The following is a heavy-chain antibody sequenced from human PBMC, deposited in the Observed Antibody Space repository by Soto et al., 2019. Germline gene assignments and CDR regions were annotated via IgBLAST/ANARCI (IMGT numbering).Heavy chain of an antibody. J-gene: IGHJ6*02. CDR3: ARAGGSCSGGSCTHYYFYGMDV. Sequence: GSLRLSCASSGFTFSRFWMHWVRQAPGMGLVWVSRINSDGSSTNYADSVKGRFTISRDNAKNTLYLQMNSLRAEDTAVYYCARAGGSCSGGSCTHYYFYGMDVWGQGTTVTVSS. CDR1: GFTFSRFW. CDR2: INSDGSST. V-gene: IGHV3-74*01. D-gene: IGHD2-15*01.